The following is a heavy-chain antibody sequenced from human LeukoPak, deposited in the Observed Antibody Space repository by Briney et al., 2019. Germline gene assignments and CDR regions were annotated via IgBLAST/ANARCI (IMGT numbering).Heavy chain of an antibody. Sequence: SETLSLTCAVYGGSFSSYYWGWIRQPPGKGLEWIGSIYYSGSTYYNPSLKSRVTISVDTSKNQFSLKLSSVTAADTAVYYCARHAPYYDSSGYYPWAFDIWGQGTMVTVSS. D-gene: IGHD3-22*01. V-gene: IGHV4-39*01. CDR1: GGSFSSYY. CDR3: ARHAPYYDSSGYYPWAFDI. J-gene: IGHJ3*02. CDR2: IYYSGST.